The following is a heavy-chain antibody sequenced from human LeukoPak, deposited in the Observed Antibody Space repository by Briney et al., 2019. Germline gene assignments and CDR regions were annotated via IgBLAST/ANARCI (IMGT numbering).Heavy chain of an antibody. V-gene: IGHV3-21*01. D-gene: IGHD6-6*01. CDR3: ARDLGPDSSSPSYGMDV. CDR1: GFTFSSYR. Sequence: GGSLRLSCAASGFTFSSYRMNWVRQAPGKGLEWVSSISSSSSYIYYADSVKGRFTISRDNAKNSLYLQMNSLRAEDTAVYYCARDLGPDSSSPSYGMDVWGQGTTVTVSS. J-gene: IGHJ6*02. CDR2: ISSSSSYI.